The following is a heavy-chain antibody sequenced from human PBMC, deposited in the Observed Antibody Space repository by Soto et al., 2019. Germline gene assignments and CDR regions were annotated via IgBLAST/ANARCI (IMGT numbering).Heavy chain of an antibody. V-gene: IGHV3-23*01. CDR1: GFTFSNYA. CDR3: AKGGSSYFFDY. Sequence: GGSLRHSCAASGFTFSNYAMSWVRQAPGKGLEWVSTISSRDYADSVKGRFTISRDNSKNTLYLQMNSLRAEDTAVYYCAKGGSSYFFDYWGQGT. J-gene: IGHJ4*02. D-gene: IGHD2-15*01. CDR2: ISSR.